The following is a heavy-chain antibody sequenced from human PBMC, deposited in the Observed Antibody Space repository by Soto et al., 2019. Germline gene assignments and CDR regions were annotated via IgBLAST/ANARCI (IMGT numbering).Heavy chain of an antibody. CDR1: GFSLSTSGM. Sequence: SGPTLVNPTQTLTLTCTFSGFSLSTSGMCVSWIRQPPGKGLEWIGEINHSGSTNYNPSLKSRVTISVDTSKNQFSLKLSSVTAADTAVYYCARGSGPTYYYDSSGYWAPYYYYYYGMDVWGQGTTVTVSS. V-gene: IGHV4-39*07. CDR3: ARGSGPTYYYDSSGYWAPYYYYYYGMDV. J-gene: IGHJ6*02. CDR2: INHSGST. D-gene: IGHD3-22*01.